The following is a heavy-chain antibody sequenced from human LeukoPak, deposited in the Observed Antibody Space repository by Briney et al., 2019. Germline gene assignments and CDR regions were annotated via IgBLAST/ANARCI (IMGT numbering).Heavy chain of an antibody. CDR1: GFTFSNYG. Sequence: GGSLRLPCAASGFTFSNYGMHWVRQAPGKGLEWVAVISYDGNKKTYADSVKGRFTISRDDSKNTLYLQMNSLRAEDTAVYYCAKRSDDYFDYWGQGTLVTVSS. CDR3: AKRSDDYFDY. V-gene: IGHV3-30*18. J-gene: IGHJ4*02. CDR2: ISYDGNKK.